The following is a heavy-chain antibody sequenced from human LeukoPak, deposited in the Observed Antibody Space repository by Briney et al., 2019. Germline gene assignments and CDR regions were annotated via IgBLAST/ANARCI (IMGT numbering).Heavy chain of an antibody. J-gene: IGHJ4*02. D-gene: IGHD5-24*01. CDR1: GFTFSSYA. Sequence: PGGSLRLSCAASGFTFSSYAMHWVRQAPGKGLEWVAVISYDGSNKYYADSVKGRFTISRDNSKNTLYLQMNSLRAEDTAVYYCARGLRDGYNVDYFDYWGQGTLVTVSS. V-gene: IGHV3-30*04. CDR2: ISYDGSNK. CDR3: ARGLRDGYNVDYFDY.